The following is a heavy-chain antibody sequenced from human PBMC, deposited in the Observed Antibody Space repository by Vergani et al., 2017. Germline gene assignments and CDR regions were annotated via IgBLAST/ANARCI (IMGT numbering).Heavy chain of an antibody. CDR2: ISWNSGSI. J-gene: IGHJ6*03. Sequence: EVQLVESRGGLVQPGRSLRLSCAASGFTFDDYAMHWVRQAPGKGLEWVSGISWNSGSIGYADSVKGRFTISRDNAKNSLYLQMNSLRAEDTALYYCAKDIGELNDFWSGYYTYYYYYMDVWGKGTTVTVSS. D-gene: IGHD3-3*01. CDR1: GFTFDDYA. CDR3: AKDIGELNDFWSGYYTYYYYYMDV. V-gene: IGHV3-9*01.